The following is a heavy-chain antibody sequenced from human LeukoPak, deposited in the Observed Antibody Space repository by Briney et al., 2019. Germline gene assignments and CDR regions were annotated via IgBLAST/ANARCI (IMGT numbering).Heavy chain of an antibody. CDR3: ASSYCGGDCYKYYYYYGMDV. CDR1: GGTFSSYA. CDR2: IIPILGIA. Sequence: SVKVSCKASGGTFSSYAISWVRQAPGQGLEWIGRIIPILGIADYAQKFQGRVTITADKSTSTAYMELSSLRSEDTAVYYCASSYCGGDCYKYYYYYGMDVWGQGTTVTVSS. D-gene: IGHD2-21*02. V-gene: IGHV1-69*04. J-gene: IGHJ6*02.